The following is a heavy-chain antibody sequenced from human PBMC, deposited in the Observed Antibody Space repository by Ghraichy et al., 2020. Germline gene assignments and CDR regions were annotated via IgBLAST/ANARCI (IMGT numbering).Heavy chain of an antibody. D-gene: IGHD6-6*01. CDR2: ISYDGTNR. J-gene: IGHJ4*02. CDR3: AREMYSSSSFDY. CDR1: GFTLNSFA. Sequence: GSLRLSCEASGFTLNSFALHWVRQAQGKGLEWVAFISYDGTNRYYADSVKGRFTISRDNSKNSIYLQMNSLSTEDTALYFCAREMYSSSSFDYWGQGTLVTVSS. V-gene: IGHV3-30-3*01.